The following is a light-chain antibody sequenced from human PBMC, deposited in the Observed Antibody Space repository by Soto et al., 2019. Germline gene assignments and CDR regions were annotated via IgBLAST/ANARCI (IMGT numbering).Light chain of an antibody. Sequence: EIVLTQSPGTLSLSPVKSATLSSRTSQSVSSSYLAWYQQKPGQAPRLLIYGASSRATGIPDRFSGSGSGTDFTLTISRLEPEDFAVYYCQQYGSSPGTFGQGTKVDIK. CDR3: QQYGSSPGT. J-gene: IGKJ1*01. CDR2: GAS. V-gene: IGKV3-20*01. CDR1: QSVSSSY.